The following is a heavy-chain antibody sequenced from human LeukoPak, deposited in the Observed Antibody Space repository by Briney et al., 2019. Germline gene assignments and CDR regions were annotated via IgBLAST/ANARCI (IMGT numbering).Heavy chain of an antibody. V-gene: IGHV3-66*01. CDR2: IFDSGPT. CDR3: ARGYGRDPFDI. J-gene: IGHJ3*02. D-gene: IGHD1-1*01. CDR1: GFTVSNNY. Sequence: PGGSLRLSCAASGFTVSNNYMSWVRQAPGKGLEWVSVIFDSGPTYYADSVRGRFTISRDNSKSTLYLQMNNLRAEDTGVYYCARGYGRDPFDIWGQGTMVTVSS.